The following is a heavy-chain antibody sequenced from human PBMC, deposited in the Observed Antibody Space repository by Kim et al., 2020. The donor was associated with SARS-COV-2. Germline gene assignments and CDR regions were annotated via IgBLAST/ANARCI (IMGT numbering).Heavy chain of an antibody. CDR2: IWYDGSNK. CDR1: GFTFSSYG. J-gene: IGHJ6*02. V-gene: IGHV3-33*01. D-gene: IGHD1-1*01. Sequence: GGSLRLSCAASGFTFSSYGMHWVRQAPGKGLEWVAVIWYDGSNKYYADSVKGRFTISRDNSKNTLYLQMNSLRAEDTAVYYCARDESGTTHYYYGMDVWGQGTTVTVSS. CDR3: ARDESGTTHYYYGMDV.